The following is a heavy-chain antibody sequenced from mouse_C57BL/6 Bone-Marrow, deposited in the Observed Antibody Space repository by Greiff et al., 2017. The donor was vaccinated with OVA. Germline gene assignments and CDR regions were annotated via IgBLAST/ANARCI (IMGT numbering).Heavy chain of an antibody. CDR1: GYVFTNYL. J-gene: IGHJ2*01. D-gene: IGHD1-1*01. V-gene: IGHV1-54*01. CDR3: ARGGSNYVDY. Sequence: VQLQQSGAELVRPGTSVKVSCKASGYVFTNYLIEWVKQRPGQGLEWIGVINPGSGGTNYTEKFKGKATLTADKSSSTAYMQLSSLRSEDTAVYFCARGGSNYVDYWGQGTTLTVSS. CDR2: INPGSGGT.